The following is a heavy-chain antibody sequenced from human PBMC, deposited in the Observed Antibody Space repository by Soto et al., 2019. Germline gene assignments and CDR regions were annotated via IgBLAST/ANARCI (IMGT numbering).Heavy chain of an antibody. CDR1: CGSISSSSYH. V-gene: IGHV4-39*01. Sequence: PSETLSLTCTVSCGSISSSSYHWGWIRQPPGKGLEWIGNINYSGSTYHYPSLESRVTISVDPSKNQFSLKLSSVTAADTAVYYCARLPATKTYYYYGMDVWGQGTTVTVSS. J-gene: IGHJ6*02. CDR3: ARLPATKTYYYYGMDV. CDR2: INYSGST. D-gene: IGHD1-26*01.